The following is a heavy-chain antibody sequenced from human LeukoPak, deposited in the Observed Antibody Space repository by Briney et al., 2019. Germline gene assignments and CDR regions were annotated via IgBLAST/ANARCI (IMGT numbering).Heavy chain of an antibody. CDR3: AKEEPGYSYYFDY. V-gene: IGHV3-23*01. Sequence: GGSLRLSCTASGFIFSSYAMSWVRQAPRKGLEWVSVISGSSGSAYYADSVKGRFTISRDNSKNTLYLQMNSLRAEDTAVYYCAKEEPGYSYYFDYWGQGTLVTVSS. CDR1: GFIFSSYA. D-gene: IGHD3-9*01. J-gene: IGHJ4*02. CDR2: ISGSSGSA.